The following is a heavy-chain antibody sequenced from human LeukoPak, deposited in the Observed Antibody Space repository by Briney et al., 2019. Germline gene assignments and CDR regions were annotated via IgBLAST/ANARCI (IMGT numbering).Heavy chain of an antibody. CDR3: AKDLTMVRGAVTN. V-gene: IGHV3-30*02. Sequence: GGSLRLSCAVSGFTLIRNGMHWVRQAPGKGLEWVAFIRSDGENKYHADSVKGRLTVSRDTSKNTLFLEMNYLKTEDTATYYCAKDLTMVRGAVTNWGQGTQVTVSS. CDR2: IRSDGENK. D-gene: IGHD3-10*01. J-gene: IGHJ4*02. CDR1: GFTLIRNG.